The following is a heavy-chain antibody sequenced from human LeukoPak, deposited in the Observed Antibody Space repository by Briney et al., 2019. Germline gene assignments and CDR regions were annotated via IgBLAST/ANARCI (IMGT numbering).Heavy chain of an antibody. J-gene: IGHJ4*02. CDR3: ASPLPTIFGVVTDI. CDR1: GFTFSSYS. V-gene: IGHV3-21*01. CDR2: ISSSSSYI. Sequence: GGSLRLSCAASGFTFSSYSMNWVRQAPGKGLEWVSSISSSSSYIYYADSVKGRFTISRDNAKNSLYLQMNSLRAEDTAVYYCASPLPTIFGVVTDIWGQGTLVTVSS. D-gene: IGHD3-3*01.